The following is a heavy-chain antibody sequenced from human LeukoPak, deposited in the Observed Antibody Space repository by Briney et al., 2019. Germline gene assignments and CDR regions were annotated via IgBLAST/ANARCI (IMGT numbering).Heavy chain of an antibody. CDR2: IHPGDSDT. CDR3: ARHRGWLQQPPTANFFDY. Sequence: GEPLKISCKGSGYTFTSYWIGWVRQMPGKGLEWMGIIHPGDSDTRYSPSFQGQVTISVDKSVSAAYLQWSSLKASDTAMYYCARHRGWLQQPPTANFFDYWGQGTLVTVSS. D-gene: IGHD5-24*01. J-gene: IGHJ4*02. CDR1: GYTFTSYW. V-gene: IGHV5-51*01.